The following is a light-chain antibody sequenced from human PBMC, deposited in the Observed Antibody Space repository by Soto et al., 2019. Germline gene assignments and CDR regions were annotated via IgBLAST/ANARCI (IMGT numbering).Light chain of an antibody. V-gene: IGKV3-11*01. Sequence: EPVLTQSPATLSLSPGDSATLSCRDSQSVSIYLAWYQQKPGQAPRLLIYDAYNRATGIPDTFSGSGSGTDFTLTISSLEPEDFAVYYCQQRSNWPPITCGQGTRLEIK. CDR1: QSVSIY. CDR2: DAY. J-gene: IGKJ5*01. CDR3: QQRSNWPPIT.